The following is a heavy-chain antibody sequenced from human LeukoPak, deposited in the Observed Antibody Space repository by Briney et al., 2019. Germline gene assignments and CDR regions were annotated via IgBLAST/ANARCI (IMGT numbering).Heavy chain of an antibody. CDR2: ISSSGDTI. CDR3: AKGTKPVMTIPDY. J-gene: IGHJ4*02. V-gene: IGHV3-11*04. CDR1: GFTFSDYY. D-gene: IGHD4/OR15-4a*01. Sequence: KPGGSLRLSCAASGFTFSDYYMSWIRQAPGKGLEWVSYISSSGDTIFYADSVKGRFTISRDNAKNSLFLQMNSLRAEDTAVYYCAKGTKPVMTIPDYWGQGTLVTVSS.